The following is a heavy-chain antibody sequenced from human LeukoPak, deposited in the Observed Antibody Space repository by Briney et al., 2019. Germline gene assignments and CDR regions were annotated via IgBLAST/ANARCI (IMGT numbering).Heavy chain of an antibody. CDR1: GFTFNSYA. CDR2: VREDGNEK. Sequence: GGSLRLSCVASGFTFNSYAMRWVRQAPGKGPEWVATVREDGNEKYYADSVKGRFTISRDNAENSLYLQMNSLRAEDTAMYYCARARYKYNDYWGQGTLVTASS. D-gene: IGHD1-14*01. J-gene: IGHJ4*02. CDR3: ARARYKYNDY. V-gene: IGHV3-7*05.